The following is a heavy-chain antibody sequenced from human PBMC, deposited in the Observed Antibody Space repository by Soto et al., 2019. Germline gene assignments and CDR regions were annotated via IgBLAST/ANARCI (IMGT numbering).Heavy chain of an antibody. V-gene: IGHV3-7*01. Sequence: PGGSLRLSCAASGFTFSSYWMSWVRQAPGKGLEWVANIKEDGSEKNYVDSVKGQFTISRDNAKNSLYLQMNSLRAEYTAVYYCARERYYYGSGDYWGQGTLVTVSS. D-gene: IGHD3-10*01. CDR2: IKEDGSEK. J-gene: IGHJ4*02. CDR1: GFTFSSYW. CDR3: ARERYYYGSGDY.